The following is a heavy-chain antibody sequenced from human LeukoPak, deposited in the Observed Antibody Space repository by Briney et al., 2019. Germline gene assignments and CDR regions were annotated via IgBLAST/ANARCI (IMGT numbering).Heavy chain of an antibody. J-gene: IGHJ4*02. D-gene: IGHD5-24*01. CDR2: IKSNTDGGTT. Sequence: PGGSLRLSCAASGFTFSNAWMSWVRQAPGKGLEWVGRIKSNTDGGTTDYAAPVKGRFTISRDDSKNTLYLQMNSLKTEDTAVYYCTTVAPVWDGYNYFYFDYWGQGTLVTVSS. CDR1: GFTFSNAW. CDR3: TTVAPVWDGYNYFYFDY. V-gene: IGHV3-15*01.